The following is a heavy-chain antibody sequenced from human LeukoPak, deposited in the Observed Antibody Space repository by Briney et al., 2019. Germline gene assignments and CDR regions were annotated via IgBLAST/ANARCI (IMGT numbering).Heavy chain of an antibody. CDR3: ARRNTNDLDY. J-gene: IGHJ4*02. CDR2: INGDGSTT. D-gene: IGHD1-1*01. V-gene: IGHV3-74*01. CDR1: GFTFSNYW. Sequence: GGSLRLSCAASGFTFSNYWMHWVRQAPGEGLVWVSVINGDGSTTIYADSVKGRFTISRDNAKNTLSLQMNSLRAEDTAVYYCARRNTNDLDYWGQGTLVSVSS.